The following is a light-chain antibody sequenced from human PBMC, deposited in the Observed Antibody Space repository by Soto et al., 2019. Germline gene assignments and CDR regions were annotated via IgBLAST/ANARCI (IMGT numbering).Light chain of an antibody. CDR1: QSVDSTF. J-gene: IGKJ1*01. CDR2: GVS. V-gene: IGKV3-20*01. CDR3: QQYMSSVT. Sequence: EIVLTQSPGSLSLSPGERATLSCRASQSVDSTFFAWYQKKPGQAPRLLMYGVSKRATGIPDRCSGSGSGTDFTLTISRLEPEDFAVYYCQQYMSSVTFGQGTRVEIK.